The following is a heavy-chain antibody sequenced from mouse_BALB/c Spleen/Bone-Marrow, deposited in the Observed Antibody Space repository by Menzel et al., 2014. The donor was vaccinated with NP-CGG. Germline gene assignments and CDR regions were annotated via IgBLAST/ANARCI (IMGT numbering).Heavy chain of an antibody. J-gene: IGHJ4*01. CDR1: DSEVFPIAY. Sequence: QVQLQQSGSELRSPGSSVKLSCKDFDSEVFPIAYMSWVRQKPGHGFEWIGDILPRIGRTIYGEKFEDKATLDADTVSNTAYLELNSLTSEDSAIYYCARGTNWDGEGYYYAMDYWGQGTSVTVSS. D-gene: IGHD4-1*01. V-gene: IGHV15-2*02. CDR3: ARGTNWDGEGYYYAMDY. CDR2: ILPRIGRT.